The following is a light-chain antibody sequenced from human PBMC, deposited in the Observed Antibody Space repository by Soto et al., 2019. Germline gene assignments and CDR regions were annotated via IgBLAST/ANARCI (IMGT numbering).Light chain of an antibody. J-gene: IGKJ2*01. CDR1: QDITKS. Sequence: DIHMTQSPSSVSASVGDRVTITCQATQDITKSLNWYQQKPGKAPKLLIYIASNLERGVPSRFSGSGSGTHFSLTISSLQPEDFATYFCQQYDSVPYTFGQGTKVDIK. CDR3: QQYDSVPYT. V-gene: IGKV1-33*01. CDR2: IAS.